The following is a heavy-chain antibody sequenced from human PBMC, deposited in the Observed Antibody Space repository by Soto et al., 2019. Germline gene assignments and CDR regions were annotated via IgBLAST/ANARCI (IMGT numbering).Heavy chain of an antibody. CDR2: ISYDGSNK. J-gene: IGHJ4*02. Sequence: QVQLVESGEGVVQPGRSLRLSCAASGFTFSSYGMHWVRQAPGKGLEWVAVISYDGSNKYYADSVKGRFTISRDNSKNTLYLQMNSLRAEDTAVYYCAKAMVRGAQSYYFDYWGQGTLVTVSS. CDR1: GFTFSSYG. V-gene: IGHV3-30*18. CDR3: AKAMVRGAQSYYFDY. D-gene: IGHD3-10*01.